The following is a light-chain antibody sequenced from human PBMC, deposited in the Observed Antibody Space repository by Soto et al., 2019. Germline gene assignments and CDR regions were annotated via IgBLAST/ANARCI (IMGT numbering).Light chain of an antibody. CDR1: SSNIGAGYD. V-gene: IGLV1-40*01. CDR2: GNS. J-gene: IGLJ7*01. CDR3: QSYDSSLSGAV. Sequence: QSVLTQPPSVSGAPGQRVTISCTGSSSNIGAGYDVHWYQQLPGTAPKLLIYGNSNRLSWVPDRFSGSKSGTSASLAITGLQAEDEADYYCQSYDSSLSGAVFGGGTQLTVL.